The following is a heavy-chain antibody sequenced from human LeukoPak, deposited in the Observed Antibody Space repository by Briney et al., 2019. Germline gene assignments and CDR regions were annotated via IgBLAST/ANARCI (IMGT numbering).Heavy chain of an antibody. CDR3: AKKGGYEDFDY. V-gene: IGHV3-30-3*01. CDR2: ISYDGSNK. CDR1: GFTFSSYA. D-gene: IGHD5-12*01. Sequence: PGGSLRLSCAASGFTFSSYAMHWVRQAPGKGLEWVAVISYDGSNKYYADSVKGRFTISRDNAKNSLYLQMNSLRGEDTAVYYCAKKGGYEDFDYWGQGTLVTVSS. J-gene: IGHJ4*02.